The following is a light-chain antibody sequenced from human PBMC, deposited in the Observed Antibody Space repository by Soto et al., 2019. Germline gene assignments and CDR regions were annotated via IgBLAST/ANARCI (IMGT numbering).Light chain of an antibody. J-gene: IGKJ5*01. CDR1: QSVSSY. Sequence: EIVLTQSPATLSLSPGERATLSCRASQSVSSYLAWYQQKPGQAPRLLIYDASNRATGIPARFSGSGSGTDLTPTNSSLGPEDFAVYYCQQCRKWPTTFGQGTRLEIK. V-gene: IGKV3-11*01. CDR2: DAS. CDR3: QQCRKWPTT.